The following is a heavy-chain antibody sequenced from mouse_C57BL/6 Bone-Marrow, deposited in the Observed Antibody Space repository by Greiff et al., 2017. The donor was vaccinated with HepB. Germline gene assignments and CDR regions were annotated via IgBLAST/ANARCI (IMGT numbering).Heavy chain of an antibody. D-gene: IGHD2-4*01. CDR3: ARGIYYDYDGGFAY. Sequence: VQLQQSGAELVKPGASVKISCKASGYAFSSYWMNWVKQRPGKGLEWIGQIYPGDGDTNYNGKFKGKATLTADKSSSTAYMQLSSLTSEDSAVYFCARGIYYDYDGGFAYWGQGTLVTVSA. CDR1: GYAFSSYW. J-gene: IGHJ3*01. CDR2: IYPGDGDT. V-gene: IGHV1-80*01.